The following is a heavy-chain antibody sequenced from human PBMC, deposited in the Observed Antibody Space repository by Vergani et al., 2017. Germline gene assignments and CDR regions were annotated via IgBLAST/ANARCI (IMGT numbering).Heavy chain of an antibody. Sequence: QVQLVQSGAEVKKPGSSVTVSCKASGGTFSSYAISWVRQAPGQGLEWMGGIIPIFGTANYAQKFQGRVTITADESTSTAYMELSSLRSEDTAVYYCASNGRNIVVVTVLTYFDYWGQGTLVTVSS. V-gene: IGHV1-69*01. J-gene: IGHJ4*02. D-gene: IGHD2-21*02. CDR3: ASNGRNIVVVTVLTYFDY. CDR2: IIPIFGTA. CDR1: GGTFSSYA.